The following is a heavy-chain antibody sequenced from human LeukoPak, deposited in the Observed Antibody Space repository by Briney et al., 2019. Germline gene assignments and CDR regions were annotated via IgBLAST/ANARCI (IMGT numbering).Heavy chain of an antibody. D-gene: IGHD3-3*01. V-gene: IGHV3-11*01. CDR1: GFTFSDYY. Sequence: GGSLRLSCAASGFTFSDYYMSWISQAPGKGLEWVSYISSSGSTIYYADSVKGRFTISRDNAKNSPYLQMNSLRAEDTAVYYCAREVATGYDFWSGYYSDWFDPWGQGTLVTVSS. J-gene: IGHJ5*02. CDR3: AREVATGYDFWSGYYSDWFDP. CDR2: ISSSGSTI.